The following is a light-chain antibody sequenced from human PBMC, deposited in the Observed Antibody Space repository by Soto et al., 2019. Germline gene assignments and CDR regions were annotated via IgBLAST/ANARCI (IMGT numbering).Light chain of an antibody. Sequence: QAVVTQPASVSGSPGQSITISCSGASGDVGSYNPVSWYQQHPGKAPKLTIYEDSKRPSGVSNRFSGSKSGNTASLTISGLQAEDEADYYCCSYAGSTTVVFGGGTKLTVL. J-gene: IGLJ2*01. V-gene: IGLV2-23*01. CDR3: CSYAGSTTVV. CDR2: EDS. CDR1: SGDVGSYNP.